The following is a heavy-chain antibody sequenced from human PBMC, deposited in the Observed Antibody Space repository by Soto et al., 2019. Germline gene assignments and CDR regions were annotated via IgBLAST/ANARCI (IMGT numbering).Heavy chain of an antibody. D-gene: IGHD2-21*02. V-gene: IGHV4-31*03. J-gene: IGHJ4*02. Sequence: QVQLQESGPGLVKPSQTLSLTCTVSSASISSADYYWSGIRQHPGKGPEWIAYIYYSGSTSYNPSLKSRVIISRDTSRDQFSLTLTSVTAADTAVYYCARARSRCGAACFDYWGQGTLVTVSS. CDR3: ARARSRCGAACFDY. CDR2: IYYSGST. CDR1: SASISSADYY.